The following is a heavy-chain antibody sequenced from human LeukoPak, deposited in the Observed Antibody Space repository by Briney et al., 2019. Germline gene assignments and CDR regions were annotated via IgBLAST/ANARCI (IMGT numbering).Heavy chain of an antibody. J-gene: IGHJ6*02. Sequence: SETLSLTCAVYGGSFSGYYWSWIRQPPGKGLEWIGEINHSGSTNYNPSLKSRVTISVDTSKNQFSLKLSSVTAADTAVYYCARAGGQWPAAYYYGMDAWGQGTTVTVSS. D-gene: IGHD6-19*01. CDR3: ARAGGQWPAAYYYGMDA. CDR1: GGSFSGYY. CDR2: INHSGST. V-gene: IGHV4-34*01.